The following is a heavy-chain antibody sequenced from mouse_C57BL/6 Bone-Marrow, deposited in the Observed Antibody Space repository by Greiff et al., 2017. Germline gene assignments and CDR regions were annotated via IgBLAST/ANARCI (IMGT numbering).Heavy chain of an antibody. J-gene: IGHJ3*01. Sequence: VKLVESGPGLVQPSQSLSITCTVSGFSLTSYGVHWVRQSPGKGLEWLGVIWSGGSTDYNAAFISRLSISKDNSKSQVFFKMNSLQADDTAIYYCARNRGNYDYDEAWFAYWGQGTLVTVSA. CDR3: ARNRGNYDYDEAWFAY. CDR1: GFSLTSYG. D-gene: IGHD2-4*01. V-gene: IGHV2-2*01. CDR2: IWSGGST.